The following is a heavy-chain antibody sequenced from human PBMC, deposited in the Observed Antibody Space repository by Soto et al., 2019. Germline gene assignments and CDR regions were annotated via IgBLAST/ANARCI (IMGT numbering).Heavy chain of an antibody. V-gene: IGHV4-34*01. CDR2: MSHSGGT. Sequence: QVQLQQWGAGLLKPSETLFLTCAVYGGFVTSGSYYWSWIRQPPGKGLEWIGEMSHSGGTHFNPSLKSRVTISVDTSKNQFPLKMSSVPAADTALYYCARVERGTATTVVDAFDIWGPGTMVTVSS. D-gene: IGHD1-1*01. J-gene: IGHJ3*02. CDR1: GGFVTSGSYY. CDR3: ARVERGTATTVVDAFDI.